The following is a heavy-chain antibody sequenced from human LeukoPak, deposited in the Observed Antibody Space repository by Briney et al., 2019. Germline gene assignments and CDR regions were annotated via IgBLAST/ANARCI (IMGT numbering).Heavy chain of an antibody. CDR2: IRSKANSYAT. J-gene: IGHJ6*02. V-gene: IGHV3-73*01. D-gene: IGHD3-22*01. Sequence: GGSLRLSRAASGFTFSGSAMHWVRQASGKGLEWVGRIRSKANSYATAYAASVKGRFTISRDDSKNTAYLQMNSLKTEDTAVYYCTVGYYYDSSGYSAYYYGMDVWGQGTTATVSS. CDR3: TVGYYYDSSGYSAYYYGMDV. CDR1: GFTFSGSA.